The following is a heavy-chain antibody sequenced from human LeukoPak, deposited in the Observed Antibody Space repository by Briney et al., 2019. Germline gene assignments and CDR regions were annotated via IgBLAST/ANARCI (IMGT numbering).Heavy chain of an antibody. J-gene: IGHJ4*02. CDR2: INHSGST. D-gene: IGHD3-10*01. CDR3: ARGSRYYGSGSYPIKRRCYFDY. V-gene: IGHV4-34*01. Sequence: PSETLSLTCAVYGGSFSGYYWSWIRQPPGKGLEWIGEINHSGSTNYNPSLKSRVTISVDTSKNQFSLKLSFVTAADTAVYYCARGSRYYGSGSYPIKRRCYFDYWGQGTLVTVSS. CDR1: GGSFSGYY.